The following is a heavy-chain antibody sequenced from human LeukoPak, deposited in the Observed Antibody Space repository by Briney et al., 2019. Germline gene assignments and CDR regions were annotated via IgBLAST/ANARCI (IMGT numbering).Heavy chain of an antibody. D-gene: IGHD1-26*01. CDR3: TRSGGPRYSGTTYYFDY. CDR1: RFTFSSYS. V-gene: IGHV3-48*01. CDR2: ITSSSSTI. J-gene: IGHJ4*02. Sequence: GGSLRFSCAASRFTFSSYSMNWVRQAPGKGLEWVSYITSSSSTISYADSVKGRFTISRDNAKNSLYLQMNSMRAEDTAVYYCTRSGGPRYSGTTYYFDYWGQGTLVTVSS.